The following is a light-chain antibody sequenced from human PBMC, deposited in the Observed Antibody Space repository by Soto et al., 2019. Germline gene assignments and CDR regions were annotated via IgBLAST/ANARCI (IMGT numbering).Light chain of an antibody. CDR3: SSYTSSSTFHVV. CDR1: SSDVGGYNY. J-gene: IGLJ2*01. V-gene: IGLV2-14*01. Sequence: QSALTQPASVSGSPGQSITLSCTGTSSDVGGYNYVSWYQQHPGKAPKLMIYDVSNRPSGVSNRFSGSKSGNTASLTISGLQAEDEADYYCSSYTSSSTFHVVFGGGTKLTVL. CDR2: DVS.